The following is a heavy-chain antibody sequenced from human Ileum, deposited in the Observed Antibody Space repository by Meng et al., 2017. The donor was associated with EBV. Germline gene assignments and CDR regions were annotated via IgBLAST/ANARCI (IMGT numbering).Heavy chain of an antibody. CDR1: DDSISSSNW. J-gene: IGHJ4*02. V-gene: IGHV4-4*02. Sequence: QVPLQEAGPGLVRPSGTLSLTCAASDDSISSSNWWSWVRQPPGKGLEWIGQIYYSGITDYNPSLKSRVTISVDKSRNQVSLKLNSVTAADTAVYFCARHSAYSQGYWGQGTLVTVSS. D-gene: IGHD4-11*01. CDR2: IYYSGIT. CDR3: ARHSAYSQGY.